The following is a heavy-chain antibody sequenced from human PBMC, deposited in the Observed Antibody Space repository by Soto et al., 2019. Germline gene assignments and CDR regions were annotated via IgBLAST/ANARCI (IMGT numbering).Heavy chain of an antibody. J-gene: IGHJ4*02. D-gene: IGHD3-10*01. CDR3: ARDPMTAYGYDH. Sequence: EVQLVESGGGLVKPGGSLRLSCAASGFTFSSYSMNWVRQAPGKGLEWVSYISTSGSTTYYADSVKGRFTISRDNAKNSLYLQMNSLRGEDTAFYYCARDPMTAYGYDHWGQGTLVTVSS. V-gene: IGHV3-21*05. CDR1: GFTFSSYS. CDR2: ISTSGSTT.